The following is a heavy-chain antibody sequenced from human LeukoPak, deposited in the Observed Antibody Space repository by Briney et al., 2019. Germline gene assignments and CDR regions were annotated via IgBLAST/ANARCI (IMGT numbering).Heavy chain of an antibody. CDR1: GFTFSSYG. D-gene: IGHD6-19*01. J-gene: IGHJ4*02. V-gene: IGHV3-30*18. CDR2: ISYDGSNK. Sequence: GESLRLSCAASGFTFSSYGMHWVRQAPGKGLEWVAVISYDGSNKYYADSVKGRFTISRDNSKNTLYLQMNSLRAEDTAVYYCAKDMAMYSSGWHPPYDYWGQGTLVTVSS. CDR3: AKDMAMYSSGWHPPYDY.